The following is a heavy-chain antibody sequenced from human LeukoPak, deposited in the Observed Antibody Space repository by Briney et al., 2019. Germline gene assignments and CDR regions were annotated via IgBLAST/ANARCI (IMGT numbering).Heavy chain of an antibody. CDR2: INHSGST. D-gene: IGHD4-11*01. V-gene: IGHV4-34*01. J-gene: IGHJ5*02. CDR1: GGSFSGYY. CDR3: AREDYTENWFDP. Sequence: SETLSLTCAVYGGSFSGYYWSWIRQPPGKGLEWIGEINHSGSTNYNPSLKSRVTISVDTSKNQFPLKLSSVTAADTAVYYCAREDYTENWFDPWGQGTLVTVSS.